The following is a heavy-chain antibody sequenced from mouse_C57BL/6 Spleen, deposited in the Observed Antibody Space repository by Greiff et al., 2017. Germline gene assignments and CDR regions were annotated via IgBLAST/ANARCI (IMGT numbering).Heavy chain of an antibody. V-gene: IGHV1-82*01. J-gene: IGHJ4*01. CDR3: ASFSSYYAMDD. CDR1: GYAFSSSW. D-gene: IGHD1-1*01. Sequence: QVQLQQSGPELVKPGASVKISCKASGYAFSSSWMNWVKQRPGKGLEWIGRIYPGDGDTNYNAKFKGKATLTADKSSSTAYMQLSSLTSEDSAIYFCASFSSYYAMDDWGKGTSVTVSS. CDR2: IYPGDGDT.